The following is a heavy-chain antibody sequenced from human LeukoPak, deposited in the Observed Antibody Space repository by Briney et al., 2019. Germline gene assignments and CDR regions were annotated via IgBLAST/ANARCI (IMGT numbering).Heavy chain of an antibody. Sequence: GGSLRLSCAASGFTFNNYAMSWVRQAPGKGLERVSAILGSGRSAYYADSVKGRFTISRDNSKNSLFLQMNSLRVEDTALYYCSKWGDYDVLTGYYDSDFWGQGTLVTVSA. CDR3: SKWGDYDVLTGYYDSDF. V-gene: IGHV3-23*01. J-gene: IGHJ4*02. CDR2: ILGSGRSA. D-gene: IGHD3-9*01. CDR1: GFTFNNYA.